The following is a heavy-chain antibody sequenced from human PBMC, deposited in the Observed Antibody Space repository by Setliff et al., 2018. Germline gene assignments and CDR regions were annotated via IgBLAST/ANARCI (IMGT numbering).Heavy chain of an antibody. V-gene: IGHV3-15*01. Sequence: GGSLRLSCAASGFTFSSYSMNWVRQAPGKGLEWVGRIKRRTDSGTTDHAAPVKGRFTVSRDDSISTLYLQMNSLKTEDTAVYYCTQYDYSNYWGQGTLVTVSS. CDR2: IKRRTDSGTT. J-gene: IGHJ4*02. D-gene: IGHD4-4*01. CDR3: TQYDYSNY. CDR1: GFTFSSYS.